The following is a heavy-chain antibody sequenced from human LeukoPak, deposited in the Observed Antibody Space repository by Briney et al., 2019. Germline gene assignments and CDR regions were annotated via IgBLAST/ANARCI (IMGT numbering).Heavy chain of an antibody. CDR2: IYTSGST. CDR3: AREDTAMASYDY. CDR1: GVSISSYY. V-gene: IGHV4-4*07. Sequence: PSETLSLTCTASGVSISSYYWSWIRQPAGKGLEWIGRIYTSGSTNYNPSLKSRVTMSVDTSKNQFSLKLSSVTAADTAVYCCAREDTAMASYDYWGQGTRVTVTS. D-gene: IGHD5-18*01. J-gene: IGHJ4*02.